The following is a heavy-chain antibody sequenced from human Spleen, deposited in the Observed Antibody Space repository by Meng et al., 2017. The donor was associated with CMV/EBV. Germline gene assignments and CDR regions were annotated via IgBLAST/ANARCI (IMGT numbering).Heavy chain of an antibody. CDR3: ARATLEYCSSTSCYPFDY. J-gene: IGHJ4*02. CDR2: ISGGGGST. D-gene: IGHD2-2*01. Sequence: LSLTCAASGFTFSSYAMTWVRQAPGKGLEWVSVISGGGGSTYYADSVKGRFTISRDNSKNTLYLQVNSLRAEDTAVYYCARATLEYCSSTSCYPFDYWGQGTLVTVSS. CDR1: GFTFSSYA. V-gene: IGHV3-23*01.